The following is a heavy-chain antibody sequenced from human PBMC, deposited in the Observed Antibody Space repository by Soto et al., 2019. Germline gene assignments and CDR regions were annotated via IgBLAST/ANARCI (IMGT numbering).Heavy chain of an antibody. Sequence: SETLSLTCSVSGDSISNLYYFWAWIRQPPGQALEYIGYIYKSATTYYNPSFESRVAISVDTSKSQFSLNVTSVTAADTAVYFCARGRYCLTGRCFPNWFDSWDQGALVTVSS. V-gene: IGHV4-30-4*01. CDR3: ARGRYCLTGRCFPNWFDS. D-gene: IGHD7-27*01. J-gene: IGHJ5*01. CDR2: IYKSATT. CDR1: GDSISNLYYF.